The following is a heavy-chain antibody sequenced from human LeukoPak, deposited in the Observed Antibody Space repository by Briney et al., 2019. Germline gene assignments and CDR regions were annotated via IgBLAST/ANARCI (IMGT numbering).Heavy chain of an antibody. V-gene: IGHV1-18*01. CDR1: GFPFSNYG. CDR2: ISPYNGNT. J-gene: IGHJ4*02. D-gene: IGHD3-3*01. Sequence: ASVKVSCKASGFPFSNYGITWVRQAPGQGLEWMGWISPYNGNTNYAQKLQGRVTMTADTSTSTAYLEVRSLRSDDTAVYYCARMGTLSAPRLAYWGQGTLVTVSS. CDR3: ARMGTLSAPRLAY.